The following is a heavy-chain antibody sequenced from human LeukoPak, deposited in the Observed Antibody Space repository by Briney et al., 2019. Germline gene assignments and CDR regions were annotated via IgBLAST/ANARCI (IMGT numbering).Heavy chain of an antibody. CDR1: GGTFSSYA. J-gene: IGHJ4*02. CDR2: IIPILGIA. V-gene: IGHV1-69*04. CDR3: ARGGDSRGYYSDY. Sequence: GSSVKVSCKASGGTFSSYAISWVRQAPGQGLEWMGRIIPILGIANYAQKFQGRVTITADKSTSTAYMELSSLRSEDTAVYYCARGGDSRGYYSDYWGQGTLVTVSS. D-gene: IGHD3-22*01.